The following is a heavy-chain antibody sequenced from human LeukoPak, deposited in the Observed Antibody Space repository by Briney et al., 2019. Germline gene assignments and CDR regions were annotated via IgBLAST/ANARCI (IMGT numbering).Heavy chain of an antibody. CDR3: ARESYYDSSGYSHDAFDI. J-gene: IGHJ3*02. Sequence: SETLSLTCTVSGGSISSSSYYWAWIRQPPGKGLEWIGSIYYSGNTYYKSSLKSRVTIAVDTSKSQFSLKLNSVTAADTAVYYCARESYYDSSGYSHDAFDIWGQGTMVTVSS. D-gene: IGHD3-22*01. CDR1: GGSISSSSYY. V-gene: IGHV4-39*07. CDR2: IYYSGNT.